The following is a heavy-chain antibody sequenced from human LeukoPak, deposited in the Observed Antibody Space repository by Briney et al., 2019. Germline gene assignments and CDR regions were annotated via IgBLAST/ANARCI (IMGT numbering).Heavy chain of an antibody. D-gene: IGHD6-19*01. V-gene: IGHV3-23*01. J-gene: IGHJ4*02. CDR1: GFTFTRSA. Sequence: GGSLRLSCAASGFTFTRSAMGWVRQAPGKGLEWVSCITNSGGGKYYADSERGGFTISRDNSKNTLYLQMNSLRAEDTAVYYCAKDLWTDSSGWNYFDYWGQGTLVTVSS. CDR3: AKDLWTDSSGWNYFDY. CDR2: ITNSGGGK.